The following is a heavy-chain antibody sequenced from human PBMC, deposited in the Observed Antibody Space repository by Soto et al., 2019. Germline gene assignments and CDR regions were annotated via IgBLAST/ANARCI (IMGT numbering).Heavy chain of an antibody. V-gene: IGHV4-34*01. CDR2: INHSGST. Sequence: SETLSLTCAVYGGSFSGYYWSWIRQPPGKGLEWIGEINHSGSTNYNPSLKSRVTISVDTSKNQFSLKLSSVTAADTAVYYCASQVGGWFGGPGDYYDGMDVWGQGTTVTVSS. D-gene: IGHD3-10*01. CDR3: ASQVGGWFGGPGDYYDGMDV. J-gene: IGHJ6*01. CDR1: GGSFSGYY.